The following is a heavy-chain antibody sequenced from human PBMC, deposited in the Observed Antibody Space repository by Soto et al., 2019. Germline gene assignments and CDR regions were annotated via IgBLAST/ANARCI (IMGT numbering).Heavy chain of an antibody. CDR2: IYSGGST. Sequence: LRLSCAASGFTVSSNYMSWVRQAPGKGLEWVSVIYSGGSTYYADSVKGRFTISRDNSKNTLYLQMNSLRAEDTAVYYCARDQGEVAAGYYYYGMDVWGQGTTVTVSS. J-gene: IGHJ6*02. D-gene: IGHD2-15*01. V-gene: IGHV3-53*01. CDR3: ARDQGEVAAGYYYYGMDV. CDR1: GFTVSSNY.